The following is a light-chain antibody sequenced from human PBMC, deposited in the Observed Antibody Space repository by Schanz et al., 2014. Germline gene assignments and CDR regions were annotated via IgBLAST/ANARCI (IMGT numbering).Light chain of an antibody. CDR1: SSDVGGYNY. CDR2: DVS. Sequence: QSALTQPASVSGSPGQSITISCTGTSSDVGGYNYVSWYQQHPGKAPKVMIYDVSNRPSGVSNRFSGSKSGNTASLTISGLQAEDEADYYCCSYAGSYTFLFGGGTKVTVL. V-gene: IGLV2-14*01. CDR3: CSYAGSYTFL. J-gene: IGLJ2*01.